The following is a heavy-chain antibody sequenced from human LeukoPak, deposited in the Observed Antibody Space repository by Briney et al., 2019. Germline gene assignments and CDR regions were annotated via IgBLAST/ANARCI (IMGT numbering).Heavy chain of an antibody. D-gene: IGHD3-22*01. CDR3: ARDTPRGDYYDSSGDDY. Sequence: ASVKVSCKASGYTFTSYGISWVRQAPGQGLEWMGWISAYNGNTNYAQKLQGRVTMTTDTSTSTVYMELSSLRSEDTAVYYCARDTPRGDYYDSSGDDYWGQGTLVTVSS. V-gene: IGHV1-18*01. J-gene: IGHJ4*02. CDR1: GYTFTSYG. CDR2: ISAYNGNT.